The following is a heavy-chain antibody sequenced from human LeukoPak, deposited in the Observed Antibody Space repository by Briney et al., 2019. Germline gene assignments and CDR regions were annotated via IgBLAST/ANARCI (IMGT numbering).Heavy chain of an antibody. CDR3: VRGGFFRYSGTSGDY. V-gene: IGHV3-7*01. CDR2: IRQDGGET. CDR1: GFLFSNYW. D-gene: IGHD1-26*01. J-gene: IGHJ4*02. Sequence: QPGGSLRLSCAASGFLFSNYWMQWVRQAPGKGLEWVANIRQDGGETYYVDSVKGRFTISRDNAQNSLYLQMTSLRVEDMAIYYCVRGGFFRYSGTSGDYWGQGSQVTVSS.